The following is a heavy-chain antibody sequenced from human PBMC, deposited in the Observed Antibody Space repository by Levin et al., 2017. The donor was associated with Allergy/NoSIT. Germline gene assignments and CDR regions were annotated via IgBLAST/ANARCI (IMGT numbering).Heavy chain of an antibody. CDR1: GGSVNSGPYY. CDR3: ARGRKEGNTGYDFVY. D-gene: IGHD3-16*01. J-gene: IGHJ4*02. CDR2: IYYSGDS. Sequence: PGGSLRLSCTVSGGSVNSGPYYWSWIRQPPGKGLEWIGYIYYSGDSNYNPSVKSRVTISLDTSNNHFSLKLSSVTAADTAIYYCARGRKEGNTGYDFVYWGQGTLVTVSS. V-gene: IGHV4-61*03.